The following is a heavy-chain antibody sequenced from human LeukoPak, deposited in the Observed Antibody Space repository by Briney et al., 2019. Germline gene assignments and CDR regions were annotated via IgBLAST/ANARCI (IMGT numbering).Heavy chain of an antibody. CDR3: ARDLVWEDYDILTRYYYYYYYMDV. CDR1: GGSISSYY. CDR2: IYTSGST. D-gene: IGHD3-9*01. J-gene: IGHJ6*03. Sequence: PSETLSLTCTVSGGSISSYYWSWIRQPAGQGLEWIGRIYTSGSTNYNPSLKSRVTMSVDTSKNQFSLTLRSVTAADTAVYYCARDLVWEDYDILTRYYYYYYYMDVWGKGTTVTISS. V-gene: IGHV4-4*07.